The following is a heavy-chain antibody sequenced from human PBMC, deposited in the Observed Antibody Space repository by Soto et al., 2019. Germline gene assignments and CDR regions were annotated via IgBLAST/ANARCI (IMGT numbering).Heavy chain of an antibody. D-gene: IGHD2-15*01. V-gene: IGHV3-23*01. Sequence: GESLKISCAASGFTFSSYAMSWVRQAPGKGLEWVSAISGSGGSTYYADSVKGRFTISRDNSKNTLYLQMNSLRAEDTAVYYCAKAGYCSGGSCYEYYYMDVWGKGTTVTVSS. CDR1: GFTFSSYA. J-gene: IGHJ6*03. CDR3: AKAGYCSGGSCYEYYYMDV. CDR2: ISGSGGST.